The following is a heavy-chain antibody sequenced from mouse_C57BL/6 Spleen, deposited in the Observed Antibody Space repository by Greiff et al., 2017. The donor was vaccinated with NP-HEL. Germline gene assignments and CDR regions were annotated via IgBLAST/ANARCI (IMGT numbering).Heavy chain of an antibody. CDR2: IYPGDGDT. Sequence: VQLQQSGAELVKPGASVKISCKASGYAFSSYWMNWVKQRPGKGLEWIGQIYPGDGDTNYNGKFKGKATLTADKSSSTAYMQLSSLTSEDSAVYFCAMSITTVVAPDYWGQGTTLTVSS. V-gene: IGHV1-80*01. J-gene: IGHJ2*01. CDR1: GYAFSSYW. D-gene: IGHD1-1*01. CDR3: AMSITTVVAPDY.